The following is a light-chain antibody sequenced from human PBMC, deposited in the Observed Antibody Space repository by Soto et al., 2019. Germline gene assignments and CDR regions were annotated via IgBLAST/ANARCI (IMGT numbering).Light chain of an antibody. CDR2: GAS. V-gene: IGKV1-39*01. Sequence: DIQMTQSPSSLSADVGDRVTITCRASQSLSDYLNWYQQKPGKAPNLLTHGASTLQSGVPSRFSGGGSGTEFTLTISSLQPEDFATYYCQQSYDVRPSFGGGTKV. CDR1: QSLSDY. CDR3: QQSYDVRPS. J-gene: IGKJ4*01.